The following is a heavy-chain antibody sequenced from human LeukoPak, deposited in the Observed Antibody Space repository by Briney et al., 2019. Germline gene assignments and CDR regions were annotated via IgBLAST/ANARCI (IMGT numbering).Heavy chain of an antibody. D-gene: IGHD4-17*01. Sequence: GGSLRLSCAASGFTFSSYEMHCVRQAPGKGLEWVSYISSSGSTIYYADSVKGRFTISRDNAKNSLYLQMNSLRAEDTAFYYCARVTTVTRGGDYWGQGTLVTVSS. CDR3: ARVTTVTRGGDY. CDR2: ISSSGSTI. V-gene: IGHV3-48*03. J-gene: IGHJ4*02. CDR1: GFTFSSYE.